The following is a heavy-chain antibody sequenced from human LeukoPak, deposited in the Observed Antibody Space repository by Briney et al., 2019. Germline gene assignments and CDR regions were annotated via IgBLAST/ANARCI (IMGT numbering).Heavy chain of an antibody. J-gene: IGHJ4*02. CDR3: AKGYYYDSTGYSQAFDY. Sequence: QPGGSLRLSCAASGFTFSSYAMSWVRQAPGKGLEWVSAISGSGGSTYYADSVKGRFTISRDNSKNTLYLQMNSLRAEDTAVYYCAKGYYYDSTGYSQAFDYWGPGTLVTVSS. D-gene: IGHD3-22*01. V-gene: IGHV3-23*01. CDR2: ISGSGGST. CDR1: GFTFSSYA.